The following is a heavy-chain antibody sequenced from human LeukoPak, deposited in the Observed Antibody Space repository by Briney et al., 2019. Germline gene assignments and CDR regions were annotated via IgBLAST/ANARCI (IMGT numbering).Heavy chain of an antibody. J-gene: IGHJ4*02. CDR3: ARHRGSYFDY. Sequence: SETLSLTCTVSGGSISSSSYYWGWIRQPPGKGLEWIGSIYYSGSTYYNPSLKSRVTISADTSKNQFSLKLSSVTAADTAVYYCARHRGSYFDYWGQGTLVTVSS. D-gene: IGHD1-26*01. CDR2: IYYSGST. CDR1: GGSISSSSYY. V-gene: IGHV4-39*01.